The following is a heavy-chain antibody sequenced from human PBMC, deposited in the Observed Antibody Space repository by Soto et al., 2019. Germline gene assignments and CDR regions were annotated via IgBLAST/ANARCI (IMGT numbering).Heavy chain of an antibody. Sequence: GGSLRLSCATSGFTFSSYAMGWVRQAPGKGLEWASSITGSGGSQYYADSVKGRFTLSRDNTKNTLYLQMNSLRAEDTALYYCARHFGGPQSHFIYWGQGTLVTVSS. CDR2: ITGSGGSQ. CDR1: GFTFSSYA. D-gene: IGHD2-21*01. V-gene: IGHV3-23*01. CDR3: ARHFGGPQSHFIY. J-gene: IGHJ4*02.